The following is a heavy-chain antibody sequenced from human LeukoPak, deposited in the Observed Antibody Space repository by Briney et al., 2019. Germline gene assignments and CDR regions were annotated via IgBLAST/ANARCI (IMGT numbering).Heavy chain of an antibody. J-gene: IGHJ4*02. D-gene: IGHD6-13*01. CDR1: GFTFSSYA. CDR2: LSGSGGST. Sequence: GGSLRLSCAASGFTFSSYAMSWVRQAPGKGLEWVSALSGSGGSTYYADSVKGRFTISRDNSKNTLYLQMNSLRGEDTAVYYCAKDGYSSSWYYFDHWGQGTLVTVSS. CDR3: AKDGYSSSWYYFDH. V-gene: IGHV3-23*01.